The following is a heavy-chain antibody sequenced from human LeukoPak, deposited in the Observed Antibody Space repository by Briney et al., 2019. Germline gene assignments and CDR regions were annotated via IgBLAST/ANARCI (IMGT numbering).Heavy chain of an antibody. Sequence: PGGSLRLSCAASGFTFSSYWMSWVRQAPGKGREWVANIKQDGSEKYYVDSAKGRFTISRDNAKNSLYLQMNSLRAEDTAVYYCAREVELLSYYFDYWGQGTPVTVSS. CDR2: IKQDGSEK. CDR3: AREVELLSYYFDY. D-gene: IGHD1-26*01. V-gene: IGHV3-7*01. CDR1: GFTFSSYW. J-gene: IGHJ4*02.